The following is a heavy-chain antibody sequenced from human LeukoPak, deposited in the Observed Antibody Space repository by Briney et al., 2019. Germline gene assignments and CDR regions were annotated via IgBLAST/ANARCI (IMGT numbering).Heavy chain of an antibody. D-gene: IGHD2/OR15-2a*01. V-gene: IGHV4-31*03. J-gene: IGHJ4*02. Sequence: SETLSLTCSVSGGSISSGGYYWSWIRQHPGKGLEWIGYIYHRGSTYYNPSLKSRVTISVDTSKNQFSLKLSSVTAADTAVYYCARVLSLSHFDYWGRGTLVTVSS. CDR1: GGSISSGGYY. CDR3: ARVLSLSHFDY. CDR2: IYHRGST.